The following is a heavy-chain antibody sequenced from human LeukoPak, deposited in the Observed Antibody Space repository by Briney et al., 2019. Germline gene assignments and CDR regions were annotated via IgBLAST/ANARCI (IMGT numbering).Heavy chain of an antibody. D-gene: IGHD1-1*01. CDR3: ASHSRGTPLDY. V-gene: IGHV4-34*01. J-gene: IGHJ4*02. CDR2: INHSGST. CDR1: GGSLSGYY. Sequence: SETPCLTCALYGGSLSGYYSSWIREPPGKGVECIGEINHSGSTTYNPSLKSRVTISVDTSKNQISLKRSSGTAADTAVYYSASHSRGTPLDYWGQGTLVTVSS.